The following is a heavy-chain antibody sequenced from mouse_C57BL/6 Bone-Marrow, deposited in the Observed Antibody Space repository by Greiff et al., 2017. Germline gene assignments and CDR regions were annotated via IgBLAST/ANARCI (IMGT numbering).Heavy chain of an antibody. CDR2: IDPETGGT. Sequence: QVQLQQSGAELVRPGASVTLSCKASGYTFTDYEMHWVKQTPVHGLEWIGAIDPETGGTAYNQKFEGKAILTADKSSSTAYMELRSLTSEDSAVYYCTRYMGYAMDYWGQGTSVTVSS. CDR1: GYTFTDYE. CDR3: TRYMGYAMDY. J-gene: IGHJ4*01. V-gene: IGHV1-15*01.